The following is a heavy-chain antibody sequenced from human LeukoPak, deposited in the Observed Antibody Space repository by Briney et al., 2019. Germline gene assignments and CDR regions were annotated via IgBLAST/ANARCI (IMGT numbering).Heavy chain of an antibody. V-gene: IGHV3-53*01. CDR3: VREGGGSFLDSFDI. CDR2: IYSGGST. CDR1: GFTVSSNY. Sequence: GGSLRLSCAASGFTVSSNYMSWVRQAPGKGLEWVSVIYSGGSTYYADSVKGRFTISRDNSKNTLYLQMNSLRAEDTAVYYCVREGGGSFLDSFDIWGQGKLVTVSS. D-gene: IGHD2-15*01. J-gene: IGHJ3*02.